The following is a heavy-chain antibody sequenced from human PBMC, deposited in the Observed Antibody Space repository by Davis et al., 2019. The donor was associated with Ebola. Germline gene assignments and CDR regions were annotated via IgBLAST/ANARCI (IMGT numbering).Heavy chain of an antibody. CDR2: INAGNGNT. Sequence: AASVKVSCKASGYTFTSYAMHWVRQAPGQRLEWMGWINAGNGNTKYSQKFQGRVTITRDTSASTAYMELSSLRSEDTAVYYCARDPIRYCSGGSCYQGDNYYGMDVWGQGTTVTVSS. CDR3: ARDPIRYCSGGSCYQGDNYYGMDV. CDR1: GYTFTSYA. J-gene: IGHJ6*02. V-gene: IGHV1-3*01. D-gene: IGHD2-15*01.